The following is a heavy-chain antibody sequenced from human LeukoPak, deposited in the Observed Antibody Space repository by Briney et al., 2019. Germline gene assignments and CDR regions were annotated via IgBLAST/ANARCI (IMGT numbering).Heavy chain of an antibody. D-gene: IGHD3-10*01. CDR3: ARVARGVMRGDY. Sequence: ASVKVSCKASGYTFTGYYMHWVRQAPGQGLEWMGRINPNSGGTNYAQKFQGRVTMTRDTSISTAYMELSRLRSDDTAVYYCARVARGVMRGDYWGQGTLVTVSS. CDR2: INPNSGGT. V-gene: IGHV1-2*06. J-gene: IGHJ4*02. CDR1: GYTFTGYY.